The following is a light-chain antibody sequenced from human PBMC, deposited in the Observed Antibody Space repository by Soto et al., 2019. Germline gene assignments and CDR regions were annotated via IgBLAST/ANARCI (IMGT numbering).Light chain of an antibody. J-gene: IGLJ1*01. CDR3: SSYTGTNNLYV. V-gene: IGLV2-8*01. Sequence: QSVLTQPPSASGSPGQSVTISCTGTSSDIGGYNYVSWYQQRPGKAPKLMIYEVIKRPSGVPDRFSGSRSGNTASLTVSGLQAEDEADYYCSSYTGTNNLYVFGTGTKVTVL. CDR2: EVI. CDR1: SSDIGGYNY.